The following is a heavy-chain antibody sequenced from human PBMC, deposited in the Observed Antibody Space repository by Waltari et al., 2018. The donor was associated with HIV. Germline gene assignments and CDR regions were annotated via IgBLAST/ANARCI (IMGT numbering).Heavy chain of an antibody. V-gene: IGHV1-69*01. CDR2: IIPIFGTA. D-gene: IGHD3-22*01. CDR3: AGAPSGYDSSGYYQYYFDY. J-gene: IGHJ4*02. Sequence: QVQLVQSGAEVKKPGSSVKVSCKASGGTFSSYAISWVRQAPGQGLEWIEEIIPIFGTANYAQKFQGRVTITADESTSTAYIELSSLRSEDTAVYYCAGAPSGYDSSGYYQYYFDYWGQGTLVTVSS. CDR1: GGTFSSYA.